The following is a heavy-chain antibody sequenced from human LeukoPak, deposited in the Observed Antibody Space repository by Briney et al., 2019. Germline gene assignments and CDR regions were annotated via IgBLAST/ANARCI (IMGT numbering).Heavy chain of an antibody. CDR3: ARSGGRDIVVVPAAMSYYYGMDV. CDR1: GFTFSSYW. D-gene: IGHD2-2*01. V-gene: IGHV3-74*01. J-gene: IGHJ6*02. CDR2: INSDGSST. Sequence: GGSLRLSCAASGFTFSSYWMHWVRHAPGKGLVWVSRINSDGSSTSYADSVKGRFTTSRDNAKNTLYLQMNSLRAEDTAVYYCARSGGRDIVVVPAAMSYYYGMDVWGQGTTVTVSS.